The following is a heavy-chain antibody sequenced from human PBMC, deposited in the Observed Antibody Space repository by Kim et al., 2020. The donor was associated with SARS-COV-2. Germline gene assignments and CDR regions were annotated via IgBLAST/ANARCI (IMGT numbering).Heavy chain of an antibody. CDR3: ARDLPLYYYDSSGSTECY. CDR1: GFTFSSYS. CDR2: ISSSSSYI. V-gene: IGHV3-21*01. J-gene: IGHJ4*02. Sequence: GGSLRLSCAASGFTFSSYSMNWVRQAPGKGLEWVSSISSSSSYIYYADSVKGRFTISRDNAKNSLYLQMNSLRAEDTAVYYCARDLPLYYYDSSGSTECYWGQGTLVTVSS. D-gene: IGHD3-22*01.